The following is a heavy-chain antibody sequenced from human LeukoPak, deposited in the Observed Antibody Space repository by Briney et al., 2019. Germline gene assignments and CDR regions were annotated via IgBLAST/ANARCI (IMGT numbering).Heavy chain of an antibody. D-gene: IGHD1-26*01. J-gene: IGHJ5*02. V-gene: IGHV3-23*01. CDR3: AKVGIVGAIYWFDP. Sequence: PGGSLRLSCAASGFTFSSYAMSWVRQAPGKGLEWVSAISGSGGSTYYADAVKGRFIISRDNSKNTLYLQLNSLRAEDTVVYYCAKVGIVGAIYWFDPWGQGTLVTVSS. CDR1: GFTFSSYA. CDR2: ISGSGGST.